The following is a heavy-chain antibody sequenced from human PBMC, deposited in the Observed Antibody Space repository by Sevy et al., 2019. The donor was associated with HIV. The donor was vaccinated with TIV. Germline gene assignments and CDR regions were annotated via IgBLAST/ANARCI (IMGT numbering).Heavy chain of an antibody. CDR3: ARAPKAGRIDAFDI. CDR1: GFTVSSNC. Sequence: GGSLRLSCAASGFTVSSNCMSWVRQAPGKGLEWVSVIYRGGSTYYADSVKGRFTISRDNSKNTLYLQMNSLRAEDTAVYYCARAPKAGRIDAFDIWGQGTMVTVSS. D-gene: IGHD2-15*01. V-gene: IGHV3-53*01. CDR2: IYRGGST. J-gene: IGHJ3*02.